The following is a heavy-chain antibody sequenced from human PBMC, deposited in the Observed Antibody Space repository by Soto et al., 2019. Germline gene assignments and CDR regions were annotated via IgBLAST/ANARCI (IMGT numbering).Heavy chain of an antibody. D-gene: IGHD3-3*01. CDR3: ANGLAIFGVVTPSPFDY. CDR2: ISYDGSNK. CDR1: GFTFSSYG. V-gene: IGHV3-30*18. Sequence: PGGSLRLSCAASGFTFSSYGMHWVRQAPGKGLEWVAVISYDGSNKYYADSVKGRFTISRDNSKNTLYLQMNSLRAEDTAVYYCANGLAIFGVVTPSPFDYWGQGTLVTVSS. J-gene: IGHJ4*02.